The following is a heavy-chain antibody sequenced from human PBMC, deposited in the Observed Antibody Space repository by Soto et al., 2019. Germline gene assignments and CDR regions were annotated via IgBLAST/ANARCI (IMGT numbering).Heavy chain of an antibody. CDR2: IYHTGST. D-gene: IGHD3-22*01. CDR3: ARNLYDSSGYSLLYFHH. Sequence: SETLSLTCSVSGTSISSAGFSWSWIPQPPGKGLEWIGFIYHTGSTYYNPCLKSRVIISMGRSENQFSLRLNSVTAADTAVYYCARNLYDSSGYSLLYFHHWGQGTLVTVSS. J-gene: IGHJ4*02. V-gene: IGHV4-30-2*01. CDR1: GTSISSAGFS.